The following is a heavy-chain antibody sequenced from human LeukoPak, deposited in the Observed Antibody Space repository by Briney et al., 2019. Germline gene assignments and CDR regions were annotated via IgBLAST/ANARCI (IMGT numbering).Heavy chain of an antibody. J-gene: IGHJ6*02. CDR2: MNPNSGNT. CDR3: ARGGRKKQWLVAGAYYYYGMDV. Sequence: ASVKVSCKASGYTFTSYDINWVRQATGQGLEWMGWMNPNSGNTGYAQKFQGRVTMTRNTSISTAYMELSSLRSEDTAVYYCARGGRKKQWLVAGAYYYYGMDVWGQGTTVTVSS. D-gene: IGHD6-19*01. V-gene: IGHV1-8*01. CDR1: GYTFTSYD.